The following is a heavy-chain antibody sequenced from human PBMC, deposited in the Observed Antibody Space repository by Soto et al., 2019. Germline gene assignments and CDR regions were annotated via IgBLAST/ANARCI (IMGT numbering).Heavy chain of an antibody. CDR2: ISSSSSYI. Sequence: GGSLRLSCAASGFIFSTYAMTWVRQAPGKGLEWVSSISSSSSYIYYADSVKGRFTISRDNAKNSLYLQMNSLRAEDTAVYYCARSPPPNWFDPWGQGTLVTVSS. CDR1: GFIFSTYA. J-gene: IGHJ5*02. CDR3: ARSPPPNWFDP. V-gene: IGHV3-21*01.